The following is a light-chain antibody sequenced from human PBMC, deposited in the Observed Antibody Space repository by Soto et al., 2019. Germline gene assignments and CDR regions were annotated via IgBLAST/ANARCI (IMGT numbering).Light chain of an antibody. Sequence: EIVLTQSPGTLSLSPGERATLSCRASQSLSSSYLVWYQQKPGQAPRLLIYGASSRATGIPDRFSGSGSGTDLTLTISRLEPEDFAVHYCQHYGNTPPSVTFGPGTKVDIK. V-gene: IGKV3-20*01. CDR3: QHYGNTPPSVT. CDR2: GAS. CDR1: QSLSSSY. J-gene: IGKJ3*01.